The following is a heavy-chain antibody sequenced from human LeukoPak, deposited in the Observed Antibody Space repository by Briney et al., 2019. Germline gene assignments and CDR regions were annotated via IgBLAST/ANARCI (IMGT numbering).Heavy chain of an antibody. V-gene: IGHV4-61*02. J-gene: IGHJ3*02. CDR2: IYPLETT. Sequence: SQTLSLTCTVSGDSVNSGAYYWSWLRQPAGKEPEWIGRIYPLETTNYNPSLKSRVAISVDTSKNQFSLKLSSVTAADTAVYYCAREIVAGLGVSFDIWGRGTMVTVSS. D-gene: IGHD6-19*01. CDR1: GDSVNSGAYY. CDR3: AREIVAGLGVSFDI.